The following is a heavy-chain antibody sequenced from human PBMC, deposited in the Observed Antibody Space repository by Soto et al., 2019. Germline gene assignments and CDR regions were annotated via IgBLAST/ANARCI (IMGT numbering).Heavy chain of an antibody. Sequence: QVQLQQWGAGLLKPSETLSLTCAVYGGSFSGYYCCWIRHPPGKGLEWIGEINHSGSTNYNPSLKSRVTISVDTSKNQFSLKLSSVTDADTAVYYCARGPAMGWFDPWGQGTLVTVSS. CDR2: INHSGST. V-gene: IGHV4-34*01. CDR3: ARGPAMGWFDP. J-gene: IGHJ5*02. CDR1: GGSFSGYY. D-gene: IGHD5-18*01.